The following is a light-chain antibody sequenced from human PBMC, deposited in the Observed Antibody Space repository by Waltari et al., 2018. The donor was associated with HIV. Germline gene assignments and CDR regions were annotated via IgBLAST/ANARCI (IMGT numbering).Light chain of an antibody. CDR3: AAWDARLNEYL. J-gene: IGLJ1*01. V-gene: IGLV1-44*01. CDR2: GDT. Sequence: QSVLTQPHSASGTPGQRVIISCSGSNSNVGSDVVNWYQQLPGTAPKLLIYGDTGRPSGVPDRCSGSKSGASASLAISDLQSEDEAEYYCAAWDARLNEYLFGTGTKVTVL. CDR1: NSNVGSDV.